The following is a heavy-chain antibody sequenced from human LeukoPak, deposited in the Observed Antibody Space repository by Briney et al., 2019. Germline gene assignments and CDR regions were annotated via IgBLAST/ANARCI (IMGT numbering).Heavy chain of an antibody. Sequence: SETLSLTCAVYGGSFSGYYWSWIRQPPGKGLEWIGEINHSGSTNYNPSLKSRVTISVDTSKNQFSLKLSSVTAADTAVYYCARADYRGAFDIWGQGTTVTVSS. V-gene: IGHV4-34*01. CDR2: INHSGST. CDR1: GGSFSGYY. D-gene: IGHD4-11*01. CDR3: ARADYRGAFDI. J-gene: IGHJ3*02.